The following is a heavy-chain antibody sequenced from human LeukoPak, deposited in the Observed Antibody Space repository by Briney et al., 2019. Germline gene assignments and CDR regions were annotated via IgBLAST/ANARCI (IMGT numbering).Heavy chain of an antibody. Sequence: SETLSPTCTVSGGSISSYYWSWIRQPPGKGLEWIGYIYTSGSTNYNPSLKRRVTISVDTSKNQFSLKLSSVTAADTAVYYCARSIIAVAGAFDIWGQGTMVTVSS. D-gene: IGHD6-19*01. CDR2: IYTSGST. CDR3: ARSIIAVAGAFDI. V-gene: IGHV4-4*09. CDR1: GGSISSYY. J-gene: IGHJ3*02.